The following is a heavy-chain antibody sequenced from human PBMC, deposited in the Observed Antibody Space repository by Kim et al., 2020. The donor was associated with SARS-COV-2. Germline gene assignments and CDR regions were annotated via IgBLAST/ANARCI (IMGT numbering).Heavy chain of an antibody. D-gene: IGHD3-22*01. V-gene: IGHV4-39*01. CDR2: IYYSGST. CDR3: ARHNLGVITMIVVAPYYFDY. CDR1: GGSISSSSYY. Sequence: SETLSLTCTVSGGSISSSSYYWGWIRQPPGKGLEWIGSIYYSGSTYYNPSLKSLVTISVDTSKNQFSLKLSSVTAADTAVYYCARHNLGVITMIVVAPYYFDYWGQGTLVTVSS. J-gene: IGHJ4*02.